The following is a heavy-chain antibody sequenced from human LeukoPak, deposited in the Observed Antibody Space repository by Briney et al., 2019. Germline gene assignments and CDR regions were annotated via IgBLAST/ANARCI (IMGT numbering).Heavy chain of an antibody. CDR2: IYYSGST. J-gene: IGHJ3*02. V-gene: IGHV4-39*07. D-gene: IGHD3-22*01. CDR3: ARVSYYYDSSGYSRAFDI. Sequence: PSETLSLTCTVSGGSISSSSYYWGWIRQPPGKGLEWIGSIYYSGSTYYNPSLKSRVTISVGTSKNQFSLKLSSVTAADTAVYYCARVSYYYDSSGYSRAFDIWGQGTMVTVSS. CDR1: GGSISSSSYY.